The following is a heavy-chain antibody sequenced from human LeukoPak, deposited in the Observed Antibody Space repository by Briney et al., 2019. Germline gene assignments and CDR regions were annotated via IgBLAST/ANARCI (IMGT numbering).Heavy chain of an antibody. Sequence: PSQTLSLTCAISGDSVSSNSAAWNRIRQSPSRGLEWLGRTYYRSKWYNDYAASVKSRITINPDTSKNQFSLQLNSVTPEDTAVYYCAVGSGYWAFDYWGQGTLVTVSS. D-gene: IGHD3-22*01. CDR3: AVGSGYWAFDY. CDR1: GDSVSSNSAA. J-gene: IGHJ4*02. V-gene: IGHV6-1*01. CDR2: TYYRSKWYN.